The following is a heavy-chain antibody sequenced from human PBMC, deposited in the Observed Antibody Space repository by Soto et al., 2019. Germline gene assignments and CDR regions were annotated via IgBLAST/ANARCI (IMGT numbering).Heavy chain of an antibody. J-gene: IGHJ5*02. Sequence: GGSLRLSCAASGFTFSGYGMHWVRQAPGKGLEWVAIVSFEGSNRYYADSVKGRFTVSRDNSRNTLSLQMNSLTPDDTAVYYWAKGGTPSAGYFDTGGQEPLVTVPS. V-gene: IGHV3-30*18. CDR1: GFTFSGYG. CDR2: VSFEGSNR. CDR3: AKGGTPSAGYFDT. D-gene: IGHD6-13*01.